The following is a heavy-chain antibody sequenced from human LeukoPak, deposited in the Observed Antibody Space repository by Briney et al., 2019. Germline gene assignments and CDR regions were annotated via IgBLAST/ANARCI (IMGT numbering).Heavy chain of an antibody. CDR3: ARGYCSGTSCSWFDP. CDR2: IIPIFGTA. CDR1: GGTFSGYT. V-gene: IGHV1-69*06. Sequence: ASVKVSCKASGGTFSGYTISWVRQAPGQGLEWMGGIIPIFGTANYAQKFQGRVTITADKSTSTVYMELSSLRSEDTAVYYYARGYCSGTSCSWFDPWGQGTLVTVSS. D-gene: IGHD2-2*01. J-gene: IGHJ5*02.